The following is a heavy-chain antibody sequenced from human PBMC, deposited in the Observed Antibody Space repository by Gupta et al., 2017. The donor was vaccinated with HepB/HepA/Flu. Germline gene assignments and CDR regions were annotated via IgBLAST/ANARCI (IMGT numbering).Heavy chain of an antibody. CDR3: ARGRPYFDS. Sequence: EGQLVASVGGLVQPGGSLRLPCAAPGFPFSGYWMTWVRQAPGKGLEWVANIKQEGTEKYYVDSVKGRFTISRDNAKNSLYLQMNSLRAEDTAVYYCARGRPYFDSWGQGTLVTVSS. D-gene: IGHD6-6*01. CDR2: IKQEGTEK. J-gene: IGHJ4*02. V-gene: IGHV3-7*01. CDR1: GFPFSGYW.